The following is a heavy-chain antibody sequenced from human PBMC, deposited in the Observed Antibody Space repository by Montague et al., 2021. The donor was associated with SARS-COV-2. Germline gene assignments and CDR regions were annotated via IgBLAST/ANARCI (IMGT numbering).Heavy chain of an antibody. J-gene: IGHJ5*02. D-gene: IGHD2-2*02. CDR3: ASLTLGYCSSTSCYSDWFDP. Sequence: SETLSLTCAVYGGSFSGYYWSWICQPPGKGLEWIGEINHSGSTNYNPSLKSRVTISVDTSKNQFSLKLSSVTAADTAVYYCASLTLGYCSSTSCYSDWFDPWGRGTLVTVSS. CDR2: INHSGST. CDR1: GGSFSGYY. V-gene: IGHV4-34*01.